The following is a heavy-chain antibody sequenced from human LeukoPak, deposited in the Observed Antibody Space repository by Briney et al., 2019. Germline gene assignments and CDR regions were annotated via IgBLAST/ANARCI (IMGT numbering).Heavy chain of an antibody. CDR3: AKDRYDRGAHWFDY. Sequence: SGGSLRLSCEASGFTFSSYVMTWVRQAPGKGLEWVSGISGSDGNVYYADSVKGRFTISRDNSKNTLYLQMKSLRAEDTAVYYCAKDRYDRGAHWFDYWGQGTLVTVSS. J-gene: IGHJ4*02. D-gene: IGHD3-22*01. V-gene: IGHV3-23*01. CDR2: ISGSDGNV. CDR1: GFTFSSYV.